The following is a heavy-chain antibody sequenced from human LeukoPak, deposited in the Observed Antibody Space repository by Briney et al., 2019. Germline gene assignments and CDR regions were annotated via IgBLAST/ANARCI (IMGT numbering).Heavy chain of an antibody. CDR2: IKSKTDGGTT. CDR1: GFTFSNAW. CDR3: TTEGDDSGGYYSDY. J-gene: IGHJ4*02. Sequence: GGSLRLSCAASGFTFSNAWMSWVRQAPGKGLEWVGRIKSKTDGGTTDYAAPVKGRFTISRDDSKNTLYLQMNSLKTEDTAVYYCTTEGDDSGGYYSDYWGQGTLVTVSS. V-gene: IGHV3-15*01. D-gene: IGHD3-22*01.